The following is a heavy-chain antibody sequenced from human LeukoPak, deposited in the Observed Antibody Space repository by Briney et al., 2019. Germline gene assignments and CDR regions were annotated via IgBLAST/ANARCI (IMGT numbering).Heavy chain of an antibody. CDR2: ISSSSSYI. CDR1: GFTFSSYS. D-gene: IGHD5-18*01. Sequence: GGSLRLSCAASGFTFSSYSMNWVRQAPGKGLEWVSSISSSSSYIYYADSVKGRFTISRDTAKNSLYLQMNSLRAEDTAVYYCARLRGYSYGLDYWGQGILVTVSS. V-gene: IGHV3-21*04. CDR3: ARLRGYSYGLDY. J-gene: IGHJ4*02.